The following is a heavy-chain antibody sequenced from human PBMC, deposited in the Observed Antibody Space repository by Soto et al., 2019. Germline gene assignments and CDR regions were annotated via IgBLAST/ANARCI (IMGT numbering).Heavy chain of an antibody. Sequence: SETRSLTCTVSGGSISSGDYYWSWIRQPPGKGLEWIGYIYYSGSTYYNPSLKSRVTISVDTSKNQFSLKLSSVTAADTAVYYCARAFRITMVRGVILFDYWGKGTLVTVSS. J-gene: IGHJ4*02. V-gene: IGHV4-30-4*01. CDR2: IYYSGST. D-gene: IGHD3-10*01. CDR3: ARAFRITMVRGVILFDY. CDR1: GGSISSGDYY.